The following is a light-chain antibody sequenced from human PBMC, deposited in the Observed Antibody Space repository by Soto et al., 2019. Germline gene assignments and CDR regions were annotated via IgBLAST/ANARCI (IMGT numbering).Light chain of an antibody. CDR1: QSVGSD. J-gene: IGKJ5*01. V-gene: IGKV3-15*01. Sequence: EIVMTQSPATLSVSPGERATLSCRASQSVGSDLAWYQQKPGQAPRLLIYGTSTRVTGIPARFSGSGSGTDFTLTISGLQSEDSAVYFCQQYNNWPFSFGQGTRLEIK. CDR3: QQYNNWPFS. CDR2: GTS.